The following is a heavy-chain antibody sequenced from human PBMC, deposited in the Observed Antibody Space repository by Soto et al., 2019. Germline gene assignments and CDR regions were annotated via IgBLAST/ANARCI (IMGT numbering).Heavy chain of an antibody. J-gene: IGHJ6*02. V-gene: IGHV3-33*01. CDR3: AREDVWSMGRGVVNYYYGMYV. Sequence: PGGSLRLSCAASGFTFSSYGMHWVRQAPGKGLEWVAVIWYDGSNKYYADSVKGRFTISRDNSKNTLYLQMNSLRADDTAVYYCAREDVWSMGRGVVNYYYGMYVWGQGTTGTGSS. CDR2: IWYDGSNK. D-gene: IGHD3-10*01. CDR1: GFTFSSYG.